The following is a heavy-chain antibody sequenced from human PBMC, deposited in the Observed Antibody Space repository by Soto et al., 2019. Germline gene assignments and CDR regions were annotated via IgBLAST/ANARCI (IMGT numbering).Heavy chain of an antibody. CDR3: ARSSRGRKAVAGTLFDY. V-gene: IGHV4-59*01. J-gene: IGHJ4*02. CDR1: GGSISSYY. CDR2: IYYSGST. Sequence: PSETLSLTCTVSGGSISSYYWSWIRQPPGKGLEWIGYIYYSGSTNYNPSIKSRVTISVDTSKNQYSQKLSSVTAADTAVYYCARSSRGRKAVAGTLFDYWGQGTLVTVSS. D-gene: IGHD6-19*01.